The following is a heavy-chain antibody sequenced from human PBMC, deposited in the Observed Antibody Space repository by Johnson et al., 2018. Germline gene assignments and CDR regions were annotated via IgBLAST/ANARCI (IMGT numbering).Heavy chain of an antibody. CDR2: ISSDSSTI. CDR3: SRTYCSSTSCYRGPYYYYYMDV. Sequence: VQLVQSGGGLVQPGGSLRLSCAASGFTFSTYSMNWVRQAPGKGLEWLSYISSDSSTIYYADSVKGRFTISRDNSKNTLYLQMNSLSAEDTAVYYCSRTYCSSTSCYRGPYYYYYMDVWGKGTTVTVSS. J-gene: IGHJ6*03. CDR1: GFTFSTYS. V-gene: IGHV3-48*01. D-gene: IGHD2-2*01.